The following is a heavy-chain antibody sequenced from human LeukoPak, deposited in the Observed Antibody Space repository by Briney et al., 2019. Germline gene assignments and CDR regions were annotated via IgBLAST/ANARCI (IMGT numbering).Heavy chain of an antibody. Sequence: PGGSLRLSCAASGFIFRSYAMSWVRQPPAKELEWVSAISGIGGSTYYADSVKGRFTISRDNSKNTLYLQMNSLRAEDTAVYYCAKGKRDYYYMDVWGKGTTVTVSS. CDR2: ISGIGGST. CDR1: GFIFRSYA. CDR3: AKGKRDYYYMDV. V-gene: IGHV3-23*01. J-gene: IGHJ6*03.